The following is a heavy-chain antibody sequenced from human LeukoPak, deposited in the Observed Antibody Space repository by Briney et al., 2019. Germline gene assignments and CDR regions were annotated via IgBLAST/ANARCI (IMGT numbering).Heavy chain of an antibody. Sequence: GGSLRLSCAASGFTFSSYSMNWVRQAPGKGLEWVAVIWYDGSNKYYADSVKGRFTISRDNSKNTLYLQMNSLRAEDTAVYYCAKDDGLGEPLRYWGQGTLVTVSS. D-gene: IGHD3/OR15-3a*01. J-gene: IGHJ4*02. CDR3: AKDDGLGEPLRY. V-gene: IGHV3-33*06. CDR2: IWYDGSNK. CDR1: GFTFSSYS.